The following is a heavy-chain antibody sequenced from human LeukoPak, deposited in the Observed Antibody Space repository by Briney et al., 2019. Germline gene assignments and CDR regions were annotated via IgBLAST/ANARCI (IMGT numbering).Heavy chain of an antibody. CDR2: IYTSGST. D-gene: IGHD3-3*01. CDR1: GGSISSGSYY. J-gene: IGHJ6*03. Sequence: SETLSLTCTVSGGSISSGSYYWSWIRQPAGRGLEWIGRIYTSGSTNYNPSLKSRVTMSVDTSKNQFSLKLSSVTAADTAVYYCARDLSPAAIFGVVIGDYMDVWGKGTTVTVSS. CDR3: ARDLSPAAIFGVVIGDYMDV. V-gene: IGHV4-61*02.